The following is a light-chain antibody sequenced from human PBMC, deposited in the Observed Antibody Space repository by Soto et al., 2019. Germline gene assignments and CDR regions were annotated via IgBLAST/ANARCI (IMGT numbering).Light chain of an antibody. Sequence: EIVLTQSPSTLSLSPGARATLSCRASQSVSSTYLAWYQQQPGQAPRLLIYGASSRATGIPDRFSGSGSGTDLTLTISRLEPEDFAVYYCQQYRSSLTFGGGTKV. J-gene: IGKJ4*01. CDR3: QQYRSSLT. CDR1: QSVSSTY. CDR2: GAS. V-gene: IGKV3-20*01.